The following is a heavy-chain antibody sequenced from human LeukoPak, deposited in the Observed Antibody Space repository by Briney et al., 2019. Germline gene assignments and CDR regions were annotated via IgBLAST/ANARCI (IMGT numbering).Heavy chain of an antibody. V-gene: IGHV4-39*01. CDR2: IYYSGTT. Sequence: PSETLSLTCTVAGDFISTSRYYWGWICQPPGKGLEWIGSIYYSGTTYYNPSLKSRVTISVDTSKNQISLKLSSVTAADTAVYYCARPTTGDASFDYWGQGTLVTVSS. CDR3: ARPTTGDASFDY. D-gene: IGHD7-27*01. CDR1: GDFISTSRYY. J-gene: IGHJ4*02.